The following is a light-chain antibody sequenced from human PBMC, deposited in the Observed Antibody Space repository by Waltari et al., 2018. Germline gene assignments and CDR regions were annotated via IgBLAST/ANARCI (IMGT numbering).Light chain of an antibody. V-gene: IGLV1-47*01. J-gene: IGLJ2*01. Sequence: QSVLTQPPSPSGTPGQRVTTPCSGSSTNIGSNYVTWYQQLPGTAPKLLIYRNKQRPSGVPDRFSGSKSGTSASLASSGLRSEDEADYYCAAWDDSLSGPVFGGGTKLTVL. CDR1: STNIGSNY. CDR2: RNK. CDR3: AAWDDSLSGPV.